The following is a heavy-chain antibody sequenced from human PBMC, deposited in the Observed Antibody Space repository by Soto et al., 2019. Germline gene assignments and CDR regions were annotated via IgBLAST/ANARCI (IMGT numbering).Heavy chain of an antibody. CDR1: GGFFSGYY. V-gene: IGHV4-34*01. CDR3: ARVSIAAAGTFRYYYYGMDV. D-gene: IGHD6-13*01. CDR2: INHSGST. Sequence: KTSEILSLTCAVYGGFFSGYYWSWIRQPPGKGLEWIGEINHSGSTNYNPSLKSRVTISVDTSKNQFSLKLSSVTAADTAVYYCARVSIAAAGTFRYYYYGMDVWGQGTTVT. J-gene: IGHJ6*02.